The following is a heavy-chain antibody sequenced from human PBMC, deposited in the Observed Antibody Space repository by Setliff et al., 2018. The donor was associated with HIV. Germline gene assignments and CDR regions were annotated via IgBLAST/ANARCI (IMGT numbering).Heavy chain of an antibody. CDR3: ARVPSAGVRGRPDLYHWFDP. CDR1: GCSLGSSSYY. D-gene: IGHD3-3*01. V-gene: IGHV4-39*02. J-gene: IGHJ5*02. Sequence: LSLPCTVSGCSLGSSSYYWAWIRQHPGKGLEWIGNIYYSGSTYYNPYLNTRVTISVDTSRSKSSLTLRSETAADTAVYYCARVPSAGVRGRPDLYHWFDPWGQGTLVTVSS. CDR2: IYYSGST.